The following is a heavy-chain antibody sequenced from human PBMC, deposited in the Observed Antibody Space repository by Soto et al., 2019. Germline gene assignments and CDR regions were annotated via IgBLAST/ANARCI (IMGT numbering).Heavy chain of an antibody. CDR1: GGSISSYY. J-gene: IGHJ6*02. CDR3: ARGLYYDFWSGYYTDGMDV. V-gene: IGHV4-59*12. CDR2: IYYSGST. D-gene: IGHD3-3*01. Sequence: SETLSLTCTVSGGSISSYYWSWIRQPPGKGLEWIGYIYYSGSTNYNPSLKSRVTISVDTSKNQFSLKLSSVTAADTAVYYCARGLYYDFWSGYYTDGMDVWGQGTTVTVS.